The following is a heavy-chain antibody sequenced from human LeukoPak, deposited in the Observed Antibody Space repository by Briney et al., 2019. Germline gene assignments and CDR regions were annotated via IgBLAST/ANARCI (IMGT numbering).Heavy chain of an antibody. V-gene: IGHV3-15*01. D-gene: IGHD5-12*01. Sequence: PGGSLRLSCVVSEFTFSDAWMSWVRQAPGKGLEWVGRIKSKTDGGTTDYAALTKDRFTISRDDSKNTLYLQMNSLKTEDTAVYYCTTSASAYPYVSGYPYYGMDVWGKGTSVTVSS. J-gene: IGHJ6*04. CDR2: IKSKTDGGTT. CDR1: EFTFSDAW. CDR3: TTSASAYPYVSGYPYYGMDV.